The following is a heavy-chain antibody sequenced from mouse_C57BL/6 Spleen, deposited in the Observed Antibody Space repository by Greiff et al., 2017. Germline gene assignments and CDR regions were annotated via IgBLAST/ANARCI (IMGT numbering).Heavy chain of an antibody. CDR1: GYTFTSYW. J-gene: IGHJ1*03. CDR2: IDPSDSYT. D-gene: IGHD1-1*01. Sequence: VQLQQPGAELVKPGASVKLSCKASGYTFTSYWMQWVKQRPGPGLEWIGEIDPSDSYTNYNQKFKGKATLTVDTSSSTAYMQLSSLTSEDSAVYYCARGDIRLRVGYFDVWGTGTTVTVSS. CDR3: ARGDIRLRVGYFDV. V-gene: IGHV1-50*01.